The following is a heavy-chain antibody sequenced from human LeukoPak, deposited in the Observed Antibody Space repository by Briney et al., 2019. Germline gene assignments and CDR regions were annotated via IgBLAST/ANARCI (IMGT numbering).Heavy chain of an antibody. CDR2: IKEDGSEI. Sequence: PGGSLGLSCEASAFTFSSYWMSWVRQAPGKGLEWVANIKEDGSEINYADSVKGRFTISRDNAKNSLFLQMNSLRVEDTAVYYCARDRGYSSFDYWGQGTLVTVSS. D-gene: IGHD4-23*01. V-gene: IGHV3-7*01. CDR1: AFTFSSYW. J-gene: IGHJ4*02. CDR3: ARDRGYSSFDY.